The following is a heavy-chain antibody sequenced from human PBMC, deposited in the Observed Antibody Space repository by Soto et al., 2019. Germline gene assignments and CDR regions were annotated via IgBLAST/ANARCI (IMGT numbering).Heavy chain of an antibody. CDR2: SYHSGST. J-gene: IGHJ5*01. CDR3: AGTYYYDSSDYYGS. CDR1: GGSISSSNW. V-gene: IGHV4-4*02. D-gene: IGHD3-22*01. Sequence: SETLSLTCAVSGGSISSSNWWSWVRQPPGTGLKWIGESYHSGSTNYNPSLKSRVTISVDKSKKQFFLKLSSVTAADTAVYYCAGTYYYDSSDYYGSWGHVXLVTVPS.